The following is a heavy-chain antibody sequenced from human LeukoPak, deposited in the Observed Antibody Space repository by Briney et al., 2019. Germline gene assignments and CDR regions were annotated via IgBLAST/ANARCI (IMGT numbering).Heavy chain of an antibody. J-gene: IGHJ4*02. V-gene: IGHV3-23*01. Sequence: TGGSLRLSCVASGFSFSNYAMSWVRQAPGKGLEWVSVIGSSDNSTYYADSVKGRFTISRDNSKNTLYLQMDSLRAEDTAVYYCAKKSYYDFWSDYYRPHFDKWGEGTLVTVSS. CDR1: GFSFSNYA. CDR2: IGSSDNST. D-gene: IGHD3-3*01. CDR3: AKKSYYDFWSDYYRPHFDK.